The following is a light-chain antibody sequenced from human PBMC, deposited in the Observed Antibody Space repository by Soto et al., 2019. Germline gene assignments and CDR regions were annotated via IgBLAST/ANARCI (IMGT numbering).Light chain of an antibody. CDR2: DAS. CDR1: QSIGSW. Sequence: TPVPPFPSTLSASVGGRVTITCRASQSIGSWLAWYQQKPGKAPKLLIYDASSLETGVPSRFSGSGSGTEFTLTISSLQPDDFATYYCQQYDSYSTTFGEGTKVDIK. J-gene: IGKJ1*01. V-gene: IGKV1-5*01. CDR3: QQYDSYSTT.